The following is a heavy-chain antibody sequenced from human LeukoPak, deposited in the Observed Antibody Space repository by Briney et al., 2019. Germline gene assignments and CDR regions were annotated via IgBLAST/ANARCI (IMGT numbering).Heavy chain of an antibody. Sequence: GGSLRLSCAASGFTFSDSAVHWVRQASGGGLEWVGRIRSKTNNYATAYAASVKGRFTIIRGDSKNTAYLQMNSLKTEDTAVYYCSRPGPYDTSPLGAFDIWGRGTMVTVSS. CDR3: SRPGPYDTSPLGAFDI. V-gene: IGHV3-73*01. CDR1: GFTFSDSA. CDR2: IRSKTNNYAT. J-gene: IGHJ3*02. D-gene: IGHD3-22*01.